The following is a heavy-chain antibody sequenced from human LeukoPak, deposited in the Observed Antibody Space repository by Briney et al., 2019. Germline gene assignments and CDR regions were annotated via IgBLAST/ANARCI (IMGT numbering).Heavy chain of an antibody. CDR2: IIPIFGTA. CDR1: GGTFSSYA. V-gene: IGHV1-69*05. D-gene: IGHD6-19*01. CDR3: ARGLNRYSSGWYDY. Sequence: GASVKVSCKASGGTFSSYAISWVQQAPGQGLEWMGGIIPIFGTANYAQKFQGRVTITTDESTSTAYMELSSLRSEDTAVYYCARGLNRYSSGWYDYWGQGTLVTVSS. J-gene: IGHJ4*02.